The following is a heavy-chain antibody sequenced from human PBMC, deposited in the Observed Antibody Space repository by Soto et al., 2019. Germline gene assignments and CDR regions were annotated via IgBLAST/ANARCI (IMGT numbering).Heavy chain of an antibody. CDR1: GGSISGHY. Sequence: SETLSLTCTVSGGSISGHYLSWIRQPPGKGLQYIGYISYSGSTNYNPSLKSRVTISVDTSNNQFSLRLSSVTAADTAVYYCARDVGLQHDTGYYDFWSGKNNWFDPWGQGILVTVYS. CDR2: ISYSGST. D-gene: IGHD3-3*01. V-gene: IGHV4-59*11. CDR3: ARDVGLQHDTGYYDFWSGKNNWFDP. J-gene: IGHJ5*02.